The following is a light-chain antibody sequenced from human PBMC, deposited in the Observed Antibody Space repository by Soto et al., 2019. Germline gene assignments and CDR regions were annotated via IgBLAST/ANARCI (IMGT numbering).Light chain of an antibody. CDR3: QQGHNWPLT. CDR2: SAS. J-gene: IGKJ2*01. CDR1: PSISTE. Sequence: EISMTQSPATLSVSPGERATLSCRASPSISTELAWYQQIPGQPPRLLIYSASTRATGVPARLTGSGSGSEFTLTISVLPAEEFAIYYCQQGHNWPLTFGQGTRLEI. V-gene: IGKV3-15*01.